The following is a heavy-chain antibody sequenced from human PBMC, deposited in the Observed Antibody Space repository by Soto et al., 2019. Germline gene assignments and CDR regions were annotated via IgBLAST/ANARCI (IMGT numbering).Heavy chain of an antibody. J-gene: IGHJ6*02. D-gene: IGHD6-13*01. Sequence: EVQLLESGGGLVQPGGSLRLSCAASGFTFSSYAMSWVRQAPGKGLEWVSAISGSGGSTYYADSVKGRFTISRDNSKNTLYLQMNSLRAEDTAVYYCVQGLAAAGVYYGMDVWGQGTTVTVSS. CDR2: ISGSGGST. CDR1: GFTFSSYA. V-gene: IGHV3-23*01. CDR3: VQGLAAAGVYYGMDV.